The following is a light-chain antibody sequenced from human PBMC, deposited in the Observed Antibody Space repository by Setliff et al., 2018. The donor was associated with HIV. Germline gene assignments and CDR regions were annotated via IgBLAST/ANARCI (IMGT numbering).Light chain of an antibody. CDR3: SSYTRSGSTYV. CDR1: GGDIGGYNY. V-gene: IGLV2-14*03. J-gene: IGLJ1*01. Sequence: QSALAQPASVSGSPGQSITVSCTGTGGDIGGYNYVSWFQQHPGKAPKLVIYDVFYRPSGVSPRFSGTKSGNTASLTISGLQAEDEADHYCSSYTRSGSTYVFGTGTKVTVL. CDR2: DVF.